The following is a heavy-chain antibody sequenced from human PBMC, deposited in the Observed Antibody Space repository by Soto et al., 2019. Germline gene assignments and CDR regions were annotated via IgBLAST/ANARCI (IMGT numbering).Heavy chain of an antibody. V-gene: IGHV4-34*10. CDR2: MXXSXSX. CDR3: ATESGSTYGYFDY. CDR1: GGSFSGYY. D-gene: IGHD4-17*01. J-gene: IGHJ4*02. Sequence: SETLSLTCAVYGGSFSGYYWSWIRQPPGTGLEXIGQMXXSXSXGXNXXXXTRLSMSVDRSKPQFTLRLTSVTAADTAVYFCATESGSTYGYFDYWGQGTQVTVSS.